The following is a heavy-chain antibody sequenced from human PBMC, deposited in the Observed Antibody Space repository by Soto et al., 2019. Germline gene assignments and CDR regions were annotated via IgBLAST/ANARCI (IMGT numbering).Heavy chain of an antibody. CDR2: IHYSGTT. V-gene: IGHV4-59*01. D-gene: IGHD7-27*01. Sequence: SETLSLTCTIYGDSISSYFWSWIRQPPGKGLEWIGYIHYSGTTVYSPSLKSRVTMSIDTSENQFTLNLTSVTAADTAVYFCERDTGGYYLDAWGQGSLVTVSP. CDR1: GDSISSYF. CDR3: ERDTGGYYLDA. J-gene: IGHJ4*01.